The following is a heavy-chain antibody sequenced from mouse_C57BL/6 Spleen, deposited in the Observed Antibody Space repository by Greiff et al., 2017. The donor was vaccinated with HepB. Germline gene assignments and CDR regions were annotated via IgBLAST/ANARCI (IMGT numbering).Heavy chain of an antibody. D-gene: IGHD1-1*01. CDR3: ARGLRDC. J-gene: IGHJ2*01. CDR2: ISYDGSN. CDR1: GYSITSGYY. V-gene: IGHV3-6*01. Sequence: EVKLQESGPGLVKPSQSLSLTCSVTGYSITSGYYWNWIRQFPGNKLEWMGYISYDGSNNYNPSLKNRISITRDTSKNQFFLKLNSVTTEDTATYYCARGLRDCWGQGTTLTVSS.